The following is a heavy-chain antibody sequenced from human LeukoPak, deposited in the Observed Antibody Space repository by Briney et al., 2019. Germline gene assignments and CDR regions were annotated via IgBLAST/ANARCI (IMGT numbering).Heavy chain of an antibody. CDR1: GGSISSYY. CDR3: ARDNIAAAGTPDYYYYMDV. V-gene: IGHV4-4*07. D-gene: IGHD6-13*01. CDR2: IYTSGST. J-gene: IGHJ6*03. Sequence: SETLSLTCTVSGGSISSYYWSWIRQPAGKGLEWIGRIYTSGSTNYNPSLKSRVTMSVDTSKNQFSLKLSSVTAADTAVYYCARDNIAAAGTPDYYYYMDVWGKGTTVTISS.